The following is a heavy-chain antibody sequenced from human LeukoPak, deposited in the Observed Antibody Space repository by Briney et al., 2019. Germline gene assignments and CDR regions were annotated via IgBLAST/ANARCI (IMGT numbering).Heavy chain of an antibody. V-gene: IGHV3-21*04. CDR1: GFTFSSYS. Sequence: GGSLRLSCAASGFTFSSYSMNWVRQAPGKGLEWVSSISSSSSYIYYADSVKGRFTISRDNSKNSLYLQMNSLRTEDTALYYCAKDMGSSSEYYFDYWGQGTLVTVSS. CDR2: ISSSSSYI. J-gene: IGHJ4*02. CDR3: AKDMGSSSEYYFDY. D-gene: IGHD6-13*01.